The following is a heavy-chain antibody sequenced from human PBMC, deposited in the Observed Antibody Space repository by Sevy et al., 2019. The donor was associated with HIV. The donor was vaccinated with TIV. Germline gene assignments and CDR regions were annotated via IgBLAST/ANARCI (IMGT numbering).Heavy chain of an antibody. CDR3: TRGTQGVVQA. D-gene: IGHD3-3*01. J-gene: IGHJ5*02. V-gene: IGHV3-74*01. CDR2: IHSDGAAT. Sequence: AGSLRLSCAASGFTLSADWMHWVRQTPGKGLVCVSRIHSDGAATHYADSVKGRFIISRDNGKNSLYLQMNSLRVEDTGLYYCTRGTQGVVQAWGQGTLVTVSS. CDR1: GFTLSADW.